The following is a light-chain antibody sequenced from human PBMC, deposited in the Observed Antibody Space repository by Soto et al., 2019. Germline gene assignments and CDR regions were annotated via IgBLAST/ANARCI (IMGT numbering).Light chain of an antibody. CDR1: SNDVGFYDL. CDR3: SSYAGSVTLFV. CDR2: EGS. V-gene: IGLV2-23*01. Sequence: QSVLTQPASVSESPGQSITISCTGTSNDVGFYDLVSWYQQHPGRAPKLLIYEGSKRPSGVSDRFSGSKSGNTASLTISGLHSEEEAHSPCSSYAGSVTLFVFGTGTKVTV. J-gene: IGLJ1*01.